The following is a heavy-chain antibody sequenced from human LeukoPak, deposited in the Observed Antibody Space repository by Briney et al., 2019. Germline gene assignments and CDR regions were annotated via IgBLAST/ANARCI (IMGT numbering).Heavy chain of an antibody. Sequence: GGSLRLSCAASGFTLSSCAMHWVRQAPGKGLEYVSGISTNGGSIYYADSVKGRFTISRDNSKNMLYLQMTSLRAEDTAVYYCARRIAARREFDYWGQGTLVTVSS. D-gene: IGHD6-6*01. V-gene: IGHV3-64*02. CDR2: ISTNGGSI. J-gene: IGHJ4*02. CDR1: GFTLSSCA. CDR3: ARRIAARREFDY.